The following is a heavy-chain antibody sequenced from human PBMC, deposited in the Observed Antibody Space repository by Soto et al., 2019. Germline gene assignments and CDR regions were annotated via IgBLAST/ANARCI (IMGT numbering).Heavy chain of an antibody. V-gene: IGHV1-2*02. D-gene: IGHD5-18*01. Sequence: ASVKVSCKASGYTFTGYYMHWVRQAPGQGLEWMGWINPNSGGTNYAQTFQGRVTMTRDTSISTAYMELSRLRSDDTAVYYCARGDRIQLWLHLDYWGQGTLVTVSS. CDR2: INPNSGGT. CDR3: ARGDRIQLWLHLDY. CDR1: GYTFTGYY. J-gene: IGHJ4*02.